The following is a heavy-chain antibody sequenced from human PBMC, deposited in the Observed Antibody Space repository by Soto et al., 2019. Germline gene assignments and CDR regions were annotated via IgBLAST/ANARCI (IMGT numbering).Heavy chain of an antibody. J-gene: IGHJ4*02. CDR1: GFSLSTRGVG. Sequence: QITLKESGPTLVKPTQTLTLTCTFSGFSLSTRGVGVGWIRQPPGKALECLAFIHWDDDKRYSPSLKSRLTITKDTTKNQVVLTMTNMDPVDTATYYCAHITCYNFWSGYPGFDYWGQGTVVTVSS. CDR3: AHITCYNFWSGYPGFDY. V-gene: IGHV2-5*02. D-gene: IGHD3-3*01. CDR2: IHWDDDK.